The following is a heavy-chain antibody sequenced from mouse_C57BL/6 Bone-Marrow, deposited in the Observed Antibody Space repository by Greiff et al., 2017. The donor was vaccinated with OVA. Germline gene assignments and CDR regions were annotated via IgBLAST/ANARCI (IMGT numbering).Heavy chain of an antibody. Sequence: VQLQQSGPELVKPGASVKISCKASGYSFTDYNMNWVKQSNGKSLEWIGVINPNYGTTSYNEKFKGKATLTVDQSSSTAYMQLNSLTSVDSAVYYCARDPITTVVATRYYFDYWGQGTTLTVSS. CDR2: INPNYGTT. V-gene: IGHV1-39*01. CDR3: ARDPITTVVATRYYFDY. CDR1: GYSFTDYN. D-gene: IGHD1-1*01. J-gene: IGHJ2*01.